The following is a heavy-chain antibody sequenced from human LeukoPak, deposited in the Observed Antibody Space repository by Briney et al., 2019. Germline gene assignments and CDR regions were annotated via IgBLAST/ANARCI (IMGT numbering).Heavy chain of an antibody. Sequence: PGGSLRLSCAASGFTFINYAMSWVRQAPGKGLEWVSSISDSGSNTYYADSVKGRFTISRDNTKNIVYLQMNSLRAEDTAIYYCARAFGTIDPFEYWGQGTLVTVSS. CDR1: GFTFINYA. D-gene: IGHD2/OR15-2a*01. CDR2: ISDSGSNT. J-gene: IGHJ4*02. V-gene: IGHV3-23*01. CDR3: ARAFGTIDPFEY.